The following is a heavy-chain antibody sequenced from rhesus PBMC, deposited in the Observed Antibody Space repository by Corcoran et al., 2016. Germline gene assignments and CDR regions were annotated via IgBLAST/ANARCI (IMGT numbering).Heavy chain of an antibody. CDR3: ARSSAGTDY. J-gene: IGHJ4*01. D-gene: IGHD6-31*01. CDR2: INGNSGTT. CDR1: GALFISYW. V-gene: IGHV4-80*01. Sequence: QVQLQESGPGLVKPSETLSLTCAVSGALFISYWWTWIRQPPGKDLEWIGEINGNSGTTNYNPSLKGRVTISKDASRNQFSLQLNSVTAADTAVYYCARSSAGTDYWGRGVLVTVSS.